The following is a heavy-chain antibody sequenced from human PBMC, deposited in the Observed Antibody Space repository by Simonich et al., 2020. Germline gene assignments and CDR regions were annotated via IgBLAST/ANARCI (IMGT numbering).Heavy chain of an antibody. CDR1: GYTFTGYY. D-gene: IGHD6-13*01. V-gene: IGHV1-2*02. CDR2: SNPNSGGT. J-gene: IGHJ1*01. Sequence: QVQLVQSGAEVKKPGASVKVSCKASGYTFTGYYMHWVRQAPGQGLEWVGWSNPNSGGTNYAQKFQGRVPMTRDTSISTAYMELSRLRSDDTAVYYCARSHIAAAGTGYFQHWGQGTLVTVSS. CDR3: ARSHIAAAGTGYFQH.